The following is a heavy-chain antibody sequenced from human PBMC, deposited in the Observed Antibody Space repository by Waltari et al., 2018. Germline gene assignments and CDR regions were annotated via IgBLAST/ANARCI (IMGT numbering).Heavy chain of an antibody. J-gene: IGHJ4*02. CDR2: ISASGGTT. V-gene: IGHV3-23*01. D-gene: IGHD3-9*01. Sequence: EVQLLESGGGLAQPGGSLRLSCAASGFTFNTLAMPWVRQAPGKGLEWVSSISASGGTTYYSDSVKGRFTISRDNSKTTLFLHMSSLRAEDSAVYFCAKDHKGTGSILDWFHFDSWGQGTLVTVSS. CDR3: AKDHKGTGSILDWFHFDS. CDR1: GFTFNTLA.